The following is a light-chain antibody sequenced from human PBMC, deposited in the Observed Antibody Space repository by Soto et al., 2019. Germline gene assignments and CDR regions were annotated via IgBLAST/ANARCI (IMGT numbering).Light chain of an antibody. Sequence: DTVMTQSPATLSLSPGETATLSCRASESVGSHLAWYQQIPGQAPRLLIYGVSTRATGIPARFRGSGSETEFSLTITSLQSEDFGVYFCQQYYNWPPWTFGQGTKVEI. CDR2: GVS. J-gene: IGKJ1*01. V-gene: IGKV3-15*01. CDR1: ESVGSH. CDR3: QQYYNWPPWT.